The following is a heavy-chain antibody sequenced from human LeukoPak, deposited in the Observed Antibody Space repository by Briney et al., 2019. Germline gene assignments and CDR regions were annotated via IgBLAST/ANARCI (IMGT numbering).Heavy chain of an antibody. V-gene: IGHV3-43*02. CDR2: ISGDGGST. D-gene: IGHD3-22*01. CDR3: AKDWYYYDSSGYTHAFDI. CDR1: GFTFDDYA. Sequence: GGSLRLSCAASGFTFDDYAMHWVRQAPGKGLEWVSLISGDGGSTYYAGSVKGRFTISRDNSKNSLYLQMNSLRTEDTALYYCAKDWYYYDSSGYTHAFDIWGQGTMVTVSS. J-gene: IGHJ3*02.